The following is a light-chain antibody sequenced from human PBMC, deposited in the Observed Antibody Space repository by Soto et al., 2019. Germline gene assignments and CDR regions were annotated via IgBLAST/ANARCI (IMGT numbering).Light chain of an antibody. J-gene: IGKJ3*01. CDR2: AAP. CDR1: QSISSY. V-gene: IGKV1-39*01. CDR3: QQKRT. Sequence: DIQMTQSPSSLSASVGDRVTITCRASQSISSYLNWYQQKPGKAPKLLIYAAPSLQSGVPSRFSGSGSGTDFTLTISSLQPEDFATYYCQQKRTFGPGTKVDIK.